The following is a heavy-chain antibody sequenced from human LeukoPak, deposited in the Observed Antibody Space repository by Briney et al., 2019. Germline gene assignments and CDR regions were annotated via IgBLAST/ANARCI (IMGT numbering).Heavy chain of an antibody. CDR1: GFTFSSYA. CDR3: AKDTCSSTSCDYYYGMDV. D-gene: IGHD2-2*01. CDR2: ISGSGSST. V-gene: IGHV3-23*01. Sequence: GGSLRLSCAASGFTFSSYAMSWVRQAPGKGLEWVSAISGSGSSTYYADSVKGRFTISRDNSKNTLYLQMNSLRAEDTAVYYCAKDTCSSTSCDYYYGMDVWGQGTTVTVSS. J-gene: IGHJ6*02.